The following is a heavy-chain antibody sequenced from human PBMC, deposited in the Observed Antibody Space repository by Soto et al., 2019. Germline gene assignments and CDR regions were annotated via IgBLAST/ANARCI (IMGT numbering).Heavy chain of an antibody. CDR1: GGSISSNNW. CDR3: AKVYSWSYSDS. V-gene: IGHV4-4*02. Sequence: QVQLQESGPGLVKPSGTLSLTCAVSGGSISSNNWWSWVRQPPGKWLEWIGEIFQSGSTSYSPSLKTRVTKTEAKSKNHFSLNLTSVAVADTAVYYCAKVYSWSYSDSWGQGTLVTVSS. D-gene: IGHD1-26*01. CDR2: IFQSGST. J-gene: IGHJ4*02.